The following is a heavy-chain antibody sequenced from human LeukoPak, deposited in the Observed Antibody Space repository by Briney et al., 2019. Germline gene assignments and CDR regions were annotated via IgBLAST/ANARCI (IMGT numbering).Heavy chain of an antibody. D-gene: IGHD6-25*01. V-gene: IGHV1-46*01. J-gene: IGHJ4*02. CDR3: ARVGSAAATADY. CDR1: GYTFTSYY. CDR2: INPRGGST. Sequence: ASVKVSCKASGYTFTSYYMHWMRQAPGQGPEWMGIINPRGGSTDYAQKFQGRITMTSDTSTSTVYMELNSLRSDDTAVYCARVGSAAATADYWGQGTLLTVSS.